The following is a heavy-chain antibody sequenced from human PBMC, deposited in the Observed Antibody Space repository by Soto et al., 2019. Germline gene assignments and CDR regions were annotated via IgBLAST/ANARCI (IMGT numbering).Heavy chain of an antibody. D-gene: IGHD2-2*01. CDR1: GGSISSSSYY. Sequence: SETLSLTCTVSGGSISSSSYYWGWIRQPPGKGLEWIGSIYYSGSTYYNPSLKSRVTISEDTSKNQFSLKLSSVTAADTAVYYCARRHCSSTSCYYYYGMDVWGQGTTVTVSS. CDR2: IYYSGST. CDR3: ARRHCSSTSCYYYYGMDV. V-gene: IGHV4-39*01. J-gene: IGHJ6*02.